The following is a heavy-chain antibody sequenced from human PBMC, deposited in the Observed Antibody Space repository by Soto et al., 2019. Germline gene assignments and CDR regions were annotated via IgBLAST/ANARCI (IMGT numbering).Heavy chain of an antibody. CDR1: GFIFSSFG. Sequence: GGSLRLSCAASGFIFSSFGMHWVRQAPGKGLEWVAVISFDGSNKYYADSVKGRFTISRDSSKNTLYLQMNSLRAEDTAVYFCANVPPVAGRALLDYYKYGMVVWGPETSVTVFS. CDR3: ANVPPVAGRALLDYYKYGMVV. CDR2: ISFDGSNK. D-gene: IGHD6-6*01. J-gene: IGHJ6*02. V-gene: IGHV3-30*18.